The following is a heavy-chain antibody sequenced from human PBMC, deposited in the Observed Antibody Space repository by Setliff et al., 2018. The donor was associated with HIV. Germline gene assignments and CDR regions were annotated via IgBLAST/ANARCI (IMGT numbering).Heavy chain of an antibody. CDR2: ISWDGATT. V-gene: IGHV3-43*01. D-gene: IGHD3-10*01. Sequence: GGSLRLSCAASGFIFEDYAMHWVRQVPGKGLEWVALISWDGATTNYADSVKGRFTISRDSSKNSLYLQMNSLRTEDTALYYCAREGGSERMPFFYYYMDVWGKGTTVTVSS. CDR3: AREGGSERMPFFYYYMDV. J-gene: IGHJ6*03. CDR1: GFIFEDYA.